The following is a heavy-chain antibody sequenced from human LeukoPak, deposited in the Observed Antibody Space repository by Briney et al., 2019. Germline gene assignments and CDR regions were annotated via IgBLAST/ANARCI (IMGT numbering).Heavy chain of an antibody. CDR2: IYYSGST. CDR3: ARAFYYYGMDV. Sequence: SETLSFTCTVSGGSISSYYWSWIRQPPGKGLEWIGYIYYSGSTNYNPSLKSRVTISVDTSKNQFSLKLSSVTAADTAVYYCARAFYYYGMDVWGQGTTVTVSS. J-gene: IGHJ6*02. CDR1: GGSISSYY. V-gene: IGHV4-59*01.